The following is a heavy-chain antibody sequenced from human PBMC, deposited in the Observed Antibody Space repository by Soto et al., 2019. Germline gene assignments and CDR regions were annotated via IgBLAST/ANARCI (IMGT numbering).Heavy chain of an antibody. Sequence: SETLSLTCAASGGSISSGGYSWSWIRQPPGKGLEWIGYIYHSGSTYYNPSLKSRVTISVDRSKNQFSLKLSSVTAAGTAVYYCARGPHCSGGSCYSRRPGAFDIWGQGTMVTVSS. CDR1: GGSISSGGYS. V-gene: IGHV4-30-2*01. CDR2: IYHSGST. D-gene: IGHD2-15*01. J-gene: IGHJ3*02. CDR3: ARGPHCSGGSCYSRRPGAFDI.